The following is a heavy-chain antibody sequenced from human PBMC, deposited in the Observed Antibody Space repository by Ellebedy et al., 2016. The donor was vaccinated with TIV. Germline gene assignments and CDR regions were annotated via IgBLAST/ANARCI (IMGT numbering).Heavy chain of an antibody. V-gene: IGHV4-34*01. D-gene: IGHD2-2*01. CDR2: INHSGST. CDR3: ARDLPVVPVTKAPGAAWFNP. J-gene: IGHJ5*02. CDR1: GGSFSGYY. Sequence: SETLSLXXAVYGGSFSGYYWSWIRQPPGKGLEWIGEINHSGSTNYNPSLKSRVTISVDTSKNQFSLKLSSVTAADTAVYYCARDLPVVPVTKAPGAAWFNPWGQGTLVTVSS.